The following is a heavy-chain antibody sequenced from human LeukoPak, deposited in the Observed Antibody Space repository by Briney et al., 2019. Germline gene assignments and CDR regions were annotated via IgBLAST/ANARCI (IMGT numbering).Heavy chain of an antibody. CDR2: ISSSSSYI. CDR1: GFTFSSYS. J-gene: IGHJ4*02. CDR3: ARGYIVATGIDY. Sequence: GGSLRLSCAASGFTFSSYSMNWVRQAPGEGLEWVSSISSSSSYIYYADSVKGRFTISRDNAKNSLYLQMNSLRAEDTAVYYCARGYIVATGIDYWGQGTLVTVSS. V-gene: IGHV3-21*01. D-gene: IGHD5-12*01.